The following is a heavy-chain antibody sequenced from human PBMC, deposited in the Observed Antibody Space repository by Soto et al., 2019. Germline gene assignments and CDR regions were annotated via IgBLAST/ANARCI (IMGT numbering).Heavy chain of an antibody. CDR3: ARAQYTGSYFDACDV. CDR2: IWYDGSNK. CDR1: GFSFSSYG. V-gene: IGHV3-33*03. Sequence: GGSLRLSCAASGFSFSSYGMHWVRQAPGKGLDWVAVIWYDGSNKYYAESVKGRFTISRDNSKNTLYVQMNSLTVEDTAVYYCARAQYTGSYFDACDVWGQGTMVTVSS. J-gene: IGHJ3*01. D-gene: IGHD1-26*01.